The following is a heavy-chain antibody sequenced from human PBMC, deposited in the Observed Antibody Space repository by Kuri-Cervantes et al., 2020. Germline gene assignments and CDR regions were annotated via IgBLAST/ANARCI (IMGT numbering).Heavy chain of an antibody. Sequence: GGSLRLSCAASGFTFSSYSMNWVRQAPGKGLEWASSISSSSSYIYYADSVKGRFTVSRDNSKNTLYLQMSSLRAEDTAIYYCARRFCGTSSCSYYYYMDVWGRGTTVTVSS. CDR1: GFTFSSYS. J-gene: IGHJ6*03. CDR3: ARRFCGTSSCSYYYYMDV. V-gene: IGHV3-21*01. CDR2: ISSSSSYI. D-gene: IGHD2-2*01.